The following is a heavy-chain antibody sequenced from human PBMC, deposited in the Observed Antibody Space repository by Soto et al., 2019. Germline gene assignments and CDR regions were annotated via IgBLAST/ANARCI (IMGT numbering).Heavy chain of an antibody. CDR1: DYSIGSGYY. J-gene: IGHJ6*02. CDR3: ARGGTYCSSTRCRHYYYGMDV. V-gene: IGHV4-38-2*02. Sequence: SETLSLTCTVSDYSIGSGYYWGWIRQPPGKGLEWIGRIIHRGNTNYNPSLKSRVTISVDTSKNQFSLKLSSVTAADTAVYYCARGGTYCSSTRCRHYYYGMDVWGQGTTVTVSS. CDR2: IIHRGNT. D-gene: IGHD2-2*01.